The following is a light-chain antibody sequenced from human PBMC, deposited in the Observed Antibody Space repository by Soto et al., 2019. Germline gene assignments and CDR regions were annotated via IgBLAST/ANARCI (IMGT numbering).Light chain of an antibody. CDR2: AAS. J-gene: IGKJ4*01. CDR1: QGIRHY. Sequence: AIQMTQSPSSLSASVGDRVTITCRASQGIRHYLGWYQQNPGKAPKLLIYAASSLQGGVPSRFTGSGSATDFPIPISSLQPEDFATYYCLQDYNCPLTFGGGTKVEIK. V-gene: IGKV1-6*01. CDR3: LQDYNCPLT.